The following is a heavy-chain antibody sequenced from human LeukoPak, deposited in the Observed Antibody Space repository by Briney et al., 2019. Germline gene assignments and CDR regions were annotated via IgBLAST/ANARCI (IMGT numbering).Heavy chain of an antibody. J-gene: IGHJ6*02. V-gene: IGHV1-8*01. Sequence: VASVKVSCKASGYTFTSYDINWVRQATGQGLEWMGWMNPNSGNTGYAQKFQGRVTMTRNTSISTAYMELSSLRSEDTAVYYCARVYCSGGSCYHRYYYGMDVWGQGTTVTVSS. D-gene: IGHD2-15*01. CDR1: GYTFTSYD. CDR2: MNPNSGNT. CDR3: ARVYCSGGSCYHRYYYGMDV.